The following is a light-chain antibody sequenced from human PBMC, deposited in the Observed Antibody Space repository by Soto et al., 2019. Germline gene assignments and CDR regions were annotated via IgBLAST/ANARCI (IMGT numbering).Light chain of an antibody. V-gene: IGKV1-12*01. CDR3: QQANSSPLT. CDR1: QGISSW. J-gene: IGKJ4*01. Sequence: DIQMTQSPSSVSASVGDRVTITCRASQGISSWFAWYQQKPGKAPNLLIHTASSLQSGVPSRFSGSGSGTDFTLTISRLQPEDFATYYCQQANSSPLTFGGGTKVEIK. CDR2: TAS.